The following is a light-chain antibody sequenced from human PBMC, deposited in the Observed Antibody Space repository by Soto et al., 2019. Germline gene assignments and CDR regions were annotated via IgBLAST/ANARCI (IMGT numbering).Light chain of an antibody. CDR2: RAS. Sequence: EIVLTQSPGTLSLSPGERATLSCRASQTISSSFLAWYQQKPGQAPGLLIYRASRRAPGIPDRFSGSRSWTDFTLTISRLEPEDFAVYYCHQFGSSPLDTFGPGTKVEIK. V-gene: IGKV3-20*01. CDR1: QTISSSF. CDR3: HQFGSSPLDT. J-gene: IGKJ3*01.